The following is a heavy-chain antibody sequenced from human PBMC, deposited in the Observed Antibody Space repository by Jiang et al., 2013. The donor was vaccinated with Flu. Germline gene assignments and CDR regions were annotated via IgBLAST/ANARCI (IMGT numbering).Heavy chain of an antibody. J-gene: IGHJ3*02. V-gene: IGHV1-2*02. CDR3: ARGRMYWSNDAFDI. D-gene: IGHD2-15*01. CDR2: INPNSGGT. CDR1: GYTXTGYY. Sequence: LVESGAEVKKPGASVKVSCKASGYTXTGYYMHWVRQAPGQGLEWMGWINPNSGGTNYAQKFQGRVTMTRDTSISTAYMELSRLRSDDTAVYYCARGRMYWSNDAFDIWGQGTMVTVSS.